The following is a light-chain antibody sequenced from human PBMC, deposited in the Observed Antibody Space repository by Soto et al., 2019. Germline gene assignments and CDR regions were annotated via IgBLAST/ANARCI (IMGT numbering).Light chain of an antibody. Sequence: DIQMTQSPSSLSASVGDRVTITCRASQGISNYLAWYQQKPGKVPKLLIYAASTLQSGVPSRFSGSGSGTDLTLTISSLQHEDVATSYCQKYNSAPRTFGQGTKVEIK. V-gene: IGKV1-27*01. CDR3: QKYNSAPRT. CDR2: AAS. CDR1: QGISNY. J-gene: IGKJ1*01.